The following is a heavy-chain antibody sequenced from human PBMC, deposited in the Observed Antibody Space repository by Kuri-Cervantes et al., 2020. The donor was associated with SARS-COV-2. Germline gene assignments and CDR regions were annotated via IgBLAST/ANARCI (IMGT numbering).Heavy chain of an antibody. CDR3: ARAVDYMNAFDI. CDR2: IIPIFGTA. CDR1: GGTFSSYA. V-gene: IGHV1-69*05. D-gene: IGHD4-11*01. Sequence: SVKVSCKASGGTFSSYAISWVRQAPGQGLEWMGGIIPIFGTANYAQKFQGRVTITTDESTSTAYMELSSLRSEDTAVYYCARAVDYMNAFDIWGQGTMVTVSS. J-gene: IGHJ3*02.